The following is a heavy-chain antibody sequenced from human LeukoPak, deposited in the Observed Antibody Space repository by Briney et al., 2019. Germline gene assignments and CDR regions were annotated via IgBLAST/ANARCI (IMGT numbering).Heavy chain of an antibody. CDR3: ARDHRRFYYDSSGYYRFDY. J-gene: IGHJ4*02. CDR2: IIPIFGTA. Sequence: SVKVSCKASGGTFISYAISWVRQAHGQGLEWMGGIIPIFGTANYAQKFQGRVTITADESTSTAYMELSSLRSEDTAVYYCARDHRRFYYDSSGYYRFDYWGQGTLVTVSS. V-gene: IGHV1-69*13. CDR1: GGTFISYA. D-gene: IGHD3-22*01.